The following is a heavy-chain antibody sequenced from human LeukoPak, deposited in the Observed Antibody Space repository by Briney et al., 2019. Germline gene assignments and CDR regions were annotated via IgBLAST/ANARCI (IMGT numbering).Heavy chain of an antibody. CDR2: IKGDGRGK. CDR3: ARGESDP. Sequence: PGGSLRLSCAASGFPFSGDWMTWVRQAPGKGMQWVASIKGDGRGKYYVDSVKGRFTVSRDNAKKSLYLQMDSFRVEDMGMYYCARGESDPWGQGTLVTVSS. CDR1: GFPFSGDW. V-gene: IGHV3-7*03. D-gene: IGHD3-10*01. J-gene: IGHJ5*02.